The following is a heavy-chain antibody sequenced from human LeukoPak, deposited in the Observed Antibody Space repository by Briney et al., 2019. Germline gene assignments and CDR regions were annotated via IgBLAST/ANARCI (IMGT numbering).Heavy chain of an antibody. J-gene: IGHJ4*02. Sequence: KPSETLSLTCTVSGGSISNYYWSWIRQPAGKGLEWIGRINTSGSTNCNPSLKRRGTMSVAPSKNQFSLKLTSLTAADTAVYYCAREIAPSGGNSRPLDYWGQGTLVTVSS. CDR3: AREIAPSGGNSRPLDY. CDR1: GGSISNYY. D-gene: IGHD4-23*01. CDR2: INTSGST. V-gene: IGHV4-4*07.